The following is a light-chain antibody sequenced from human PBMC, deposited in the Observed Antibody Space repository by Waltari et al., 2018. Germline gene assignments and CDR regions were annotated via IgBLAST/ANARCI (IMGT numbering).Light chain of an antibody. V-gene: IGLV2-14*03. CDR3: TSKTTSNTLV. J-gene: IGLJ3*02. CDR2: DVA. CDR1: TSDVGGYDY. Sequence: QSALTQPGSVSGAPGQSITIPCTGTTSDVGGYDYSSWYQHYPGEAPKLILYDVANRPSGVAKRFSGSKSGSTASLTISGLQAEDEALYYCTSKTTSNTLVFGGGTKVTVL.